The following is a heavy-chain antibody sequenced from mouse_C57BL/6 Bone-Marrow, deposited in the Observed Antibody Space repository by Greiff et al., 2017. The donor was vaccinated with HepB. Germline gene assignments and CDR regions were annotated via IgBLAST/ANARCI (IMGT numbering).Heavy chain of an antibody. V-gene: IGHV2-2*01. CDR1: GFSLTSYG. CDR2: IWSGGST. CDR3: ARGDWDRGYFDV. D-gene: IGHD4-1*01. Sequence: VKLMESGPGLVQPSQSLSITCTVSGFSLTSYGVHWVRQSPGKGLEWLGVIWSGGSTDYNAAFISRLSISKDNSKSQVFFKMNSLQADDTAIYYCARGDWDRGYFDVWGTGTTVTVSS. J-gene: IGHJ1*03.